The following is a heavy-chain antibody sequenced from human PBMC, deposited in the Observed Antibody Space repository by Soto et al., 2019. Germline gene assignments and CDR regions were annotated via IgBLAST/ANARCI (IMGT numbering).Heavy chain of an antibody. V-gene: IGHV1-18*04. Sequence: AGNVSCTASDYTVTSHGISSVRLAPGQGLEWMGWISAFNGNTNYAHKLKGRVTMTTDTSPSTAYMELRSLRSDDTALYYCARTEPIVGAPSGMDVWGQGTTVPVSS. CDR2: ISAFNGNT. J-gene: IGHJ6*02. CDR1: DYTVTSHG. CDR3: ARTEPIVGAPSGMDV. D-gene: IGHD1-26*01.